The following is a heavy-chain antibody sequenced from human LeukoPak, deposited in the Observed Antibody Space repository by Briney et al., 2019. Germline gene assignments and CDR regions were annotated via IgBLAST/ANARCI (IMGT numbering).Heavy chain of an antibody. CDR1: GFSVSNNY. CDR2: ISSSSGYI. D-gene: IGHD3-10*01. J-gene: IGHJ4*02. Sequence: GGSLRLSCAASGFSVSNNYMTWVRQPPGKGLEWVSSISSSSGYIFYSDSVKGRFTISRDNAKNSLYLQMNSLRAEDTAVYYCARVAAPFITMVRGVMSYFDYWGQGTLVTVSS. CDR3: ARVAAPFITMVRGVMSYFDY. V-gene: IGHV3-21*01.